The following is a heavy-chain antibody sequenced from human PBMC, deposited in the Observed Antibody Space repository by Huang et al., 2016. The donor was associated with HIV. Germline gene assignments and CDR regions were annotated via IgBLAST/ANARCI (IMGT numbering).Heavy chain of an antibody. D-gene: IGHD3-22*01. Sequence: CMRGKCECGTWVRRCPGNGVWWIASMQYGGRTYYNPSLKSRVSMSVDTSHNQHFSLTLASVTAADTAVYFCASGPVIVSISRFYFEQWGPGILVTV. J-gene: IGHJ4*02. CDR1: CMRGKCEC. CDR2: MQYGGRT. V-gene: IGHV4-39*02. CDR3: ASGPVIVSISRFYFEQ.